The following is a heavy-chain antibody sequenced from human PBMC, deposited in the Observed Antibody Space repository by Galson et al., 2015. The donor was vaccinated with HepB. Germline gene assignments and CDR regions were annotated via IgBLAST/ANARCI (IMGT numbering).Heavy chain of an antibody. V-gene: IGHV1-69*13. CDR1: GGTFSSYA. CDR3: ARSVVVPAVGPPAFDY. D-gene: IGHD2-2*01. CDR2: IIPIFGTA. Sequence: SVKVSCKASGGTFSSYAISWVRQYPGQGLEWMGGIIPIFGTANYAQKFQGRVTIAAVESTSTAYMELRSLRSEDTAVYYCARSVVVPAVGPPAFDYWGQGTLVTVSS. J-gene: IGHJ4*02.